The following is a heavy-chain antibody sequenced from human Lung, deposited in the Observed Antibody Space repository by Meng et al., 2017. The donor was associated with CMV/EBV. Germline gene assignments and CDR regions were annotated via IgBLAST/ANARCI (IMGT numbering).Heavy chain of an antibody. Sequence: SVKVSXKVSGYTFTSYYMHWVRQAPGQGLEWMGIINPSGGSTSYAQKFQGRGTMTRDTSTSTVYMELSSLRSEDTAVYYCARTMGYFTPDFDYWGQGTRVTVSS. D-gene: IGHD3-3*01. CDR3: ARTMGYFTPDFDY. V-gene: IGHV1-46*01. CDR1: GYTFTSYY. CDR2: INPSGGST. J-gene: IGHJ4*02.